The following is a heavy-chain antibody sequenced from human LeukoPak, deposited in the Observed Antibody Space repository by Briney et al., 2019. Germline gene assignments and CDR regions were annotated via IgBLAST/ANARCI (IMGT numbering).Heavy chain of an antibody. CDR3: ARDMITFGGVRAYFDY. D-gene: IGHD3-16*01. CDR1: GGSISSYY. V-gene: IGHV4-59*01. J-gene: IGHJ4*02. CDR2: IYYSGNI. Sequence: PSETLSLTCTVSGGSISSYYWSWIRQPPGKGLGWIGYIYYSGNINYNPSLKSRVTISVDTPKNQFSLKLSSVTAADTAVYYCARDMITFGGVRAYFDYWGQGILVTVSS.